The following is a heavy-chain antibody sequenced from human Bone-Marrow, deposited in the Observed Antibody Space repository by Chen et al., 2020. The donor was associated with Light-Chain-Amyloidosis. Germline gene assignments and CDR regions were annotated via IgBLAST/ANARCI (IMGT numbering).Heavy chain of an antibody. CDR3: SREFTGYDDY. D-gene: IGHD5-12*01. J-gene: IGHJ4*02. CDR2: INPDGTRV. CDR1: GFTFRTSW. V-gene: IGHV3-74*01. Sequence: DVKLLESGGGLVQPGGSLRLSCAASGFTFRTSWMHWVRQAPGKGLVWVSRINPDGTRVDSADSVRGRLTISRDDAKSTVYLQMNSLRAEDTAVYYCSREFTGYDDYWGQGTLVTVSS.